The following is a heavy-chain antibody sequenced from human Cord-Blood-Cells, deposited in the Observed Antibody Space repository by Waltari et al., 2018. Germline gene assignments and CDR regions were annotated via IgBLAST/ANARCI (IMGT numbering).Heavy chain of an antibody. V-gene: IGHV6-1*01. D-gene: IGHD5-18*01. Sequence: QVQLQQSGPGLVKPSQTLSLTCAISGDSVSSNSAAWNWIRQSPSRGLEWLGRTYSRSKWYNAYAVSVKSRITIHPATSQNQFSLQLNSVTPEDTAVYYCAREDPRGYSYGWSNWFDPWGQGTLVTVSS. CDR3: AREDPRGYSYGWSNWFDP. CDR2: TYSRSKWYN. CDR1: GDSVSSNSAA. J-gene: IGHJ5*02.